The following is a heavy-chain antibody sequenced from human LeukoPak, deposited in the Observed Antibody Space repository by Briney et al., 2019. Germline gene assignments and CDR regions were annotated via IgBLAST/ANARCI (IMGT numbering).Heavy chain of an antibody. D-gene: IGHD2-2*01. CDR2: ISDNSAYK. CDR3: GRQAASISSWIFDY. V-gene: IGHV3-21*01. Sequence: GGSLRLSCAASGFTFRSSSMNWVRQTPGKGLEWVASISDNSAYKYYADSVRGRFTISRDNARSSVYLQMNSLRADETGIYYCGRQAASISSWIFDYWGQGPWSPSP. J-gene: IGHJ4*02. CDR1: GFTFRSSS.